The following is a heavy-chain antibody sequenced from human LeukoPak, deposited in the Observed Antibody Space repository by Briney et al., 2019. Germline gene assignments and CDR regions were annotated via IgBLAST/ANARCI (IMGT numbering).Heavy chain of an antibody. CDR2: IYYSGST. CDR3: ARDWSMGEEEMATGDLDY. V-gene: IGHV4-59*01. Sequence: SETLSLTCTVSGGSISSYYWSWIRQPPGKGLEWIGYIYYSGSTNYNPSLKSRVTISVDTSKNQFSLKLSSVTAADTAVYYCARDWSMGEEEMATGDLDYWGQGTLVTVSS. D-gene: IGHD5-24*01. CDR1: GGSISSYY. J-gene: IGHJ4*02.